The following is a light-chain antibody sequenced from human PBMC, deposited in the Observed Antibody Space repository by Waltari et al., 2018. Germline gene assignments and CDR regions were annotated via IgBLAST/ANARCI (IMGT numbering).Light chain of an antibody. V-gene: IGLV8-61*01. CDR3: VLYLGSDTWV. Sequence: QTVVTQEPSFSVSPGGTVTLTCGLTSGSVSTNYYPSWYQQTPCQAPRALIYNTTRRPSGGPDRFSGSILGNKAALTITWAQADDESDYYCVLYLGSDTWVFGGGTKLTVL. CDR1: SGSVSTNYY. CDR2: NTT. J-gene: IGLJ3*02.